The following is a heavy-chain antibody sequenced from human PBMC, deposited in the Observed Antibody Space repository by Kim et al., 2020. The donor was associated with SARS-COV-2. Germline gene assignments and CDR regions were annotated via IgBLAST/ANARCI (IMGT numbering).Heavy chain of an antibody. V-gene: IGHV3-23*01. CDR3: ANRVY. J-gene: IGHJ4*02. CDR1: GFTFSSYA. Sequence: GGSLRLSCAASGFTFSSYAMDWVRQAPGKGLEWVSAILSGGNTYYADSVKGRFTISRDNSKNTLYLQMNSMRAEDTAVYYCANRVYGGQGTLVTVSS. CDR2: ILSGGNT.